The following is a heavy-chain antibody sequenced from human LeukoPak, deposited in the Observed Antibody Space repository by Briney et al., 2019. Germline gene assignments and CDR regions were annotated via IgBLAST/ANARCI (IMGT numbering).Heavy chain of an antibody. CDR2: ISGSGHNT. CDR1: GFTFSSYA. Sequence: GGSLRLSRAASGFTFSSYAMSWVRQAPGKGLEWVSAISGSGHNTYYADSVKGRFTISRDNSKNTLYLQMNSLRAEDTAVYYCARYDSSGYYVPGEYWGQGTLVTVSS. CDR3: ARYDSSGYYVPGEY. D-gene: IGHD3-22*01. V-gene: IGHV3-23*01. J-gene: IGHJ4*02.